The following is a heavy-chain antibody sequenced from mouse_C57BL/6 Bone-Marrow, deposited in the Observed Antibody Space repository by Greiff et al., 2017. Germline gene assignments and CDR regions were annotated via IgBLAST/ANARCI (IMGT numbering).Heavy chain of an antibody. V-gene: IGHV1-26*01. D-gene: IGHD1-1*01. J-gene: IGHJ2*01. CDR2: INPNNGGT. CDR1: GYTFTDYY. CDR3: ARTLPPYYGSSSYYFDY. Sequence: VQLQHSGPELVKPGASVKISCKASGYTFTDYYMNWVKQSHGKSLEWIGDINPNNGGTSYNQKFKGKATLTVDKSSSTAYMALRSLTSEDSAVYYCARTLPPYYGSSSYYFDYWGQGTTLTVSS.